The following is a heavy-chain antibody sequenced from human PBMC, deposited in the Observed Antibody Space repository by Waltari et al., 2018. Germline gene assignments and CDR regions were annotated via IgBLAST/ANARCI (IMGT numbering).Heavy chain of an antibody. Sequence: EVQLVEAGGGLVQPGGSLRLSCAASGFTFSSYWMPWVRQAPGKGLVWVSRINSDESSTSYADSVKGRFTISRDNAKNTLYLQMDSLRAEDTAVYYCVRVGGAYSPFGYWGQGILVTVSS. J-gene: IGHJ4*02. D-gene: IGHD2-21*01. CDR1: GFTFSSYW. V-gene: IGHV3-74*01. CDR3: VRVGGAYSPFGY. CDR2: INSDESST.